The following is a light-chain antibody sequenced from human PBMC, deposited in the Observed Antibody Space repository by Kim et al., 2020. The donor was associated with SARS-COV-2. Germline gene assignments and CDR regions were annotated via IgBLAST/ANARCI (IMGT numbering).Light chain of an antibody. Sequence: STGERAPLPRRACQSVYSLSLAWYQPWPGQAPRLLFYSPPSKANGIPVRCRGRGSGTDFTHTISRLEPEDFAVYYCQQYRRTVFTFGQGTKLEI. J-gene: IGKJ2*01. V-gene: IGKV3-20*01. CDR2: SPP. CDR1: QSVYSLS. CDR3: QQYRRTVFT.